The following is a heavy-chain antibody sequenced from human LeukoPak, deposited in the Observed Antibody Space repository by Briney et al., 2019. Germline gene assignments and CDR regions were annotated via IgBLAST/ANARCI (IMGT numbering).Heavy chain of an antibody. V-gene: IGHV3-23*01. CDR2: ISGSGVST. J-gene: IGHJ4*02. CDR3: AKVQQTRLQLSELDY. D-gene: IGHD5-24*01. CDR1: GFAFSGFA. Sequence: GGTLRLSSAASGFAFSGFAMSWVRQAPGQGLEGVSAISGSGVSTYYADSVKGRFTISRANAKNTLYLQMNSRRAENTAVYYCAKVQQTRLQLSELDYWGQGTLVTLSS.